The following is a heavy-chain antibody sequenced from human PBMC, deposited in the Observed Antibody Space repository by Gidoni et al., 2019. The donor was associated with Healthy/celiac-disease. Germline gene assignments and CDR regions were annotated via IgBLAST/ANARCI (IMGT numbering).Heavy chain of an antibody. D-gene: IGHD3-16*02. Sequence: EVQLVESGGGLVKPGRSLRLSCTASGFTFGDYAMSWFRQAPGKGLEWVGFIRSKAYGGTTEYAASVKGRFTISRDDSKSIAYLQMNSLKTEDTAVYYCTRAALWDDYVWGSYRNNWYFDLWGRGTLVTVSS. CDR1: GFTFGDYA. V-gene: IGHV3-49*05. J-gene: IGHJ2*01. CDR3: TRAALWDDYVWGSYRNNWYFDL. CDR2: IRSKAYGGTT.